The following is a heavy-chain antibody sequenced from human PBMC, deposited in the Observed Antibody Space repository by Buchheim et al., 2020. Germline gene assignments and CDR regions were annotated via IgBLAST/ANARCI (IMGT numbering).Heavy chain of an antibody. V-gene: IGHV3-15*07. J-gene: IGHJ4*02. Sequence: EVQLVESGGGLVKPGGSLRLSCAASGFTFTNAWMNWVRQAPGKGLEWVGRIRSKTDGGTTDDAALVKGSVTISRDDSKNTLYLQMNSLKTEDTAVYYCTIMTIVRVIVVVPPTVDYWGQGTL. D-gene: IGHD3-22*01. CDR1: GFTFTNAW. CDR2: IRSKTDGGTT. CDR3: TIMTIVRVIVVVPPTVDY.